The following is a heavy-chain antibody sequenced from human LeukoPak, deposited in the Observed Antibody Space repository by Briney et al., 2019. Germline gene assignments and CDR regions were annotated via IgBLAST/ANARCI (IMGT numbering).Heavy chain of an antibody. Sequence: AGGSLRLSCAASGLTFSSYAMNWVRQAPGKGLEWVSAISSSGGTTYYADSVKGRFTISRDNSKNTLYLQMNSLRAEDTAVYYCANPTREYCRSSSCYMFDYWGQGTLVTVAP. CDR1: GLTFSSYA. J-gene: IGHJ4*02. V-gene: IGHV3-23*01. D-gene: IGHD2-2*02. CDR2: ISSSGGTT. CDR3: ANPTREYCRSSSCYMFDY.